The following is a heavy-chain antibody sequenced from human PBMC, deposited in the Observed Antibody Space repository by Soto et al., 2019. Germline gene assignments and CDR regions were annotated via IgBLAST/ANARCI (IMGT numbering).Heavy chain of an antibody. Sequence: LSLTCTVSGGSISSYYWSWIRQPPGKGLEWIGYIYYSGSTNYNPSLKSRVTISVDTSKNQFSLKLSSVTAADTAVYYCARERYYGMDVWGQGTTVTVSS. CDR3: ARERYYGMDV. CDR1: GGSISSYY. V-gene: IGHV4-59*01. CDR2: IYYSGST. J-gene: IGHJ6*02.